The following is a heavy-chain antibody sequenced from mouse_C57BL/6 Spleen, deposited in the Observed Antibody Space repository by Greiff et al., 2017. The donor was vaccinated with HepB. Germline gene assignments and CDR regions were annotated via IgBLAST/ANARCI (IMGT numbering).Heavy chain of an antibody. D-gene: IGHD1-1*01. CDR3: ARRGRNYGSSYVDYFDY. CDR1: GFSLSTSGMG. V-gene: IGHV8-12*01. Sequence: QVTLKESGPGILQSSQTLSLTCSFSGFSLSTSGMGVSWIRQPSGKGLEWLAHIYWDDDKCYNPSLKNRLTISKDTSRNQVFLKITSVDTADTATYYCARRGRNYGSSYVDYFDYWGQGTTLTVSS. J-gene: IGHJ2*01. CDR2: IYWDDDK.